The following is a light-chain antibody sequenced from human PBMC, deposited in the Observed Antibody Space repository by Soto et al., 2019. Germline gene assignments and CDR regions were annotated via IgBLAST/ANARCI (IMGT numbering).Light chain of an antibody. CDR1: QSISGN. V-gene: IGKV3-15*01. Sequence: EIVMTQSPATLSVSPGERATLSCRASQSISGNLAWYQQKPGQAPRLLISGASTRATGVPARFSGSESGTEFTLTISTLQSEDFAVYYCQQYNKWPLTFGGGTKVEF. CDR2: GAS. CDR3: QQYNKWPLT. J-gene: IGKJ4*01.